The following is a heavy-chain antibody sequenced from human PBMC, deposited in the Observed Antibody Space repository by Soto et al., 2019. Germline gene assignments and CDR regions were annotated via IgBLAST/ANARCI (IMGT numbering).Heavy chain of an antibody. CDR2: IRGRGSST. V-gene: IGHV3-23*01. Sequence: EVQLLESGGGLVQPGGSLRLSCAASGFNFSTYAMSWVRQAPGKWLEWVSAIRGRGSSTYYADSVKGRFTISRDNSKNTLYLQMNSLRAEDTAVYYCAKDRVGYFDYWGQGTLVTVSS. D-gene: IGHD1-26*01. J-gene: IGHJ4*02. CDR3: AKDRVGYFDY. CDR1: GFNFSTYA.